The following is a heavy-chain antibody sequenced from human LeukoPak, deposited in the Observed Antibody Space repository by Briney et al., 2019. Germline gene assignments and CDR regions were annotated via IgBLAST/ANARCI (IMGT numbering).Heavy chain of an antibody. CDR3: ASSGGRLRYFDWLLLN. J-gene: IGHJ4*02. Sequence: GASVKVSCKASGYTFTSYGISWVRQAPGQGLEWMGWISAYNGNTNYAQKLQGRVTMTTDTSTSTAYMELRSLRSDDTAVYYCASSGGRLRYFDWLLLNWGQGTLVTVSS. V-gene: IGHV1-18*01. D-gene: IGHD3-9*01. CDR1: GYTFTSYG. CDR2: ISAYNGNT.